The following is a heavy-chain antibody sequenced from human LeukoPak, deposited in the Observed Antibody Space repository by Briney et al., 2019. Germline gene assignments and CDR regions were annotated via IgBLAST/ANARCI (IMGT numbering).Heavy chain of an antibody. CDR3: ARHTSTWYPPDSYFEF. J-gene: IGHJ4*02. V-gene: IGHV4-61*05. CDR2: IYYSGIT. D-gene: IGHD6-13*01. CDR1: GGSISSSSYY. Sequence: PSETLSLTCTVSGGSISSSSYYWGWIRQPPGKGLEWIGYIYYSGITNYTPSLKSRITLSVDTSKNQFSLKLSSVTAADTAVCYCARHTSTWYPPDSYFEFWGQGAQVTVSS.